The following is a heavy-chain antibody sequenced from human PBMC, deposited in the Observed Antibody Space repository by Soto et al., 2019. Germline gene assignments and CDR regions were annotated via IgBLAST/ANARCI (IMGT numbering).Heavy chain of an antibody. CDR2: IKSKSDGATT. V-gene: IGHV3-15*01. CDR3: ARGRRSSSWYSEFDY. J-gene: IGHJ4*02. Sequence: VGSLILSCAASGFTFSNALMTWVRQAPGKGLEWVGRIKSKSDGATTDYAAPVRGRFIISRDDSKNTLYLQMNSLRAEDTAVYYCARGRRSSSWYSEFDYWGQGTLVTVSS. D-gene: IGHD6-13*01. CDR1: GFTFSNAL.